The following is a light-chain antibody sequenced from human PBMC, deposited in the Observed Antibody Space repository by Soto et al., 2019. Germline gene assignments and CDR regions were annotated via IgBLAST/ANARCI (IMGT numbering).Light chain of an antibody. CDR1: QSMSGW. Sequence: DIQMTQSPSTLSASVGDRVTITCRAGQSMSGWLAWYQQKPGKAPKLLIYDASNLESGVPSRFTGSGSGTDFTLTISSLQPEDFATYYCQQSYNTPITFGQGTRLEI. CDR3: QQSYNTPIT. CDR2: DAS. V-gene: IGKV1-39*01. J-gene: IGKJ5*01.